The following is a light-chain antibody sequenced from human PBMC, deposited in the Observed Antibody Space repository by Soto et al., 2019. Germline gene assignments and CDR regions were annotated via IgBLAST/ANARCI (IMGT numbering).Light chain of an antibody. CDR1: QSISSY. CDR2: AAS. CDR3: QQSYTTPMYT. Sequence: DIQMTQSPSSLSASVGDRVTITCRASQSISSYLNWYQQKPGKAPKLLIYAASSLQSGVPSRFXGSGSGTDFTLTISSLQPEDFATYFCQQSYTTPMYTFGQGTQLEIK. J-gene: IGKJ2*01. V-gene: IGKV1-39*01.